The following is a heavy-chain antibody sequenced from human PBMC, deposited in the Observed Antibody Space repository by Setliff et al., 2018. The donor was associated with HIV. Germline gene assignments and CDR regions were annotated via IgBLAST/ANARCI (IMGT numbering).Heavy chain of an antibody. V-gene: IGHV4-34*01. CDR2: IYYSGSP. CDR1: GGSFSDYY. CDR3: ARGGGTSSPIDYHYYIDV. J-gene: IGHJ6*03. Sequence: SETLSLTCAVYGGSFSDYYWGWIRQPPGKGLDWIGYIYYSGSPFYNPSLKSRVTISVDTSNNQFSLKLSSVTAADTAVYYCARGGGTSSPIDYHYYIDVWGKGTTVTVSS. D-gene: IGHD6-6*01.